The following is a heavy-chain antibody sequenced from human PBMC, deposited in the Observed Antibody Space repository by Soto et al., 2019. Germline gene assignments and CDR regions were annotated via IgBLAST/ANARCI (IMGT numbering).Heavy chain of an antibody. Sequence: SETLSLTCTVSGGSISSYYWSWIRQPPGKGLEWIGYIYYSGGTNDNPSLKSRVIISVDTSKNQFSLKLSSVTAADTAVYYCATAGVAASPAFDIWGQGTMVTVSS. D-gene: IGHD6-19*01. CDR1: GGSISSYY. J-gene: IGHJ3*02. CDR2: IYYSGGT. CDR3: ATAGVAASPAFDI. V-gene: IGHV4-59*01.